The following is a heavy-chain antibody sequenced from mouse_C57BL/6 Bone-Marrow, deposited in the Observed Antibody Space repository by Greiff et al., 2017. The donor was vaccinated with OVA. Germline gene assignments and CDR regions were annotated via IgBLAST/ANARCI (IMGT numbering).Heavy chain of an antibody. D-gene: IGHD1-2*01. CDR3: ARAYGYRYFDY. V-gene: IGHV1-69*01. CDR2: IDPSDSYT. CDR1: GYTFTSYW. Sequence: QVQLQQPGAELVMPGASVKLSCKASGYTFTSYWMHWVKQRPGQGLEWIGEIDPSDSYTTYNQKFKGKSTLTVDKSSSTAYMQLSSLTSEDSAVDYCARAYGYRYFDYWGQGTTLTVSS. J-gene: IGHJ2*01.